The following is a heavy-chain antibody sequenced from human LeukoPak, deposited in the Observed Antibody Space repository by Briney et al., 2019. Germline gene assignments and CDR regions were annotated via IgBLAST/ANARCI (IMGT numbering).Heavy chain of an antibody. Sequence: GGSLRLSCAASGFTFSSYWMIWVRQAPGKGLEWVANIKRDGSENYYVASVKGRITISRDNAKNSLYLQMNSLRVEDTAVYHCARDASPYDSSGYYDAFDIWGQGTMVTVSS. CDR3: ARDASPYDSSGYYDAFDI. D-gene: IGHD3-22*01. J-gene: IGHJ3*02. CDR1: GFTFSSYW. V-gene: IGHV3-7*01. CDR2: IKRDGSEN.